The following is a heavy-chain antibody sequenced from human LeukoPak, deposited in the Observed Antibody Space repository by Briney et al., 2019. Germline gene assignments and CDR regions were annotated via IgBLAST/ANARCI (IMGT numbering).Heavy chain of an antibody. J-gene: IGHJ4*02. Sequence: GGSLRLSCAASGFTFHNYAMSWVRQAPGKGLEWVSAISSSGDIIFYADSVKGRFTISRDNSRYTLYLQMNSLRAEDAAMYYCAKDRPNYHESNGDYYRRNGDYWGQGTLVTVSS. CDR1: GFTFHNYA. D-gene: IGHD3-22*01. CDR3: AKDRPNYHESNGDYYRRNGDY. V-gene: IGHV3-23*01. CDR2: ISSSGDII.